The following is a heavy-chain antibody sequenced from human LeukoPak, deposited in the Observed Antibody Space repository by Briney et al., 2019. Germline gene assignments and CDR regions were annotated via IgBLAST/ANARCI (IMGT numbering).Heavy chain of an antibody. V-gene: IGHV4-4*02. J-gene: IGHJ4*02. Sequence: PGGPLRLSCAASGFTFSSYEMNWVRQPPEKGLEWIGEIYHSGSTNYNPSLKSRVTISVDKSKNQFSLKLSSVTAADTAVYYCARYDVGWYYFDYWGQGTLVTVSS. CDR2: IYHSGST. CDR1: GFTFSSYEM. CDR3: ARYDVGWYYFDY. D-gene: IGHD6-19*01.